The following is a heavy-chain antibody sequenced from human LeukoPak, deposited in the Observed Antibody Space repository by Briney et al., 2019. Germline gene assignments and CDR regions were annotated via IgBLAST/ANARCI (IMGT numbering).Heavy chain of an antibody. J-gene: IGHJ4*02. D-gene: IGHD3-10*01. CDR3: ASSEGVRGLSDY. Sequence: GASVKVSCKASGGTFSSYAISWVRQAPGQGLEWMGRIIPILGIANYAQKFQGRVTITADKSTSTDYMELSSLRSEDTAVYYCASSEGVRGLSDYWGQGTLVTVSS. V-gene: IGHV1-69*04. CDR1: GGTFSSYA. CDR2: IIPILGIA.